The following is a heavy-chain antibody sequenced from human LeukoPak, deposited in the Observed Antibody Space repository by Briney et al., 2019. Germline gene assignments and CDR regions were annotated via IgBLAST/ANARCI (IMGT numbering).Heavy chain of an antibody. V-gene: IGHV1-2*02. J-gene: IGHJ6*03. CDR2: INPNSGGT. Sequence: ASVKVSCKASGYTFTGYDMHWVRQAPGQGLEWMGWINPNSGGTNYAQKFQGRVTMTRDTSISTAYMELSRLRSDDTAVYYCARGGLDTAMVMYYYYYYMDVWGKATPVTVSS. CDR3: ARGGLDTAMVMYYYYYYMDV. CDR1: GYTFTGYD. D-gene: IGHD5-18*01.